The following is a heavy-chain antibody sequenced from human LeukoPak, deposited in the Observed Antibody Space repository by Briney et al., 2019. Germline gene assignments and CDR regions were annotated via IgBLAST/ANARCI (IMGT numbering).Heavy chain of an antibody. CDR2: ISYDGSNK. V-gene: IGHV3-30*01. D-gene: IGHD6-6*01. Sequence: GGSLRLSCAASGFTFSSYAMHWVRQAPGKGLEWVAVISYDGSNKYYADSVKGRFTISRDNSKNTLYLQMNSLRAEDTAVYYCARVRGAARPFPVGGGRFDYWGQGTLVTVSS. J-gene: IGHJ4*02. CDR3: ARVRGAARPFPVGGGRFDY. CDR1: GFTFSSYA.